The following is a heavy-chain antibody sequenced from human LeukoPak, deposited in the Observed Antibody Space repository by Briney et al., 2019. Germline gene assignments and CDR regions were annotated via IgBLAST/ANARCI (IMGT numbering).Heavy chain of an antibody. V-gene: IGHV1-69*05. J-gene: IGHJ5*02. CDR1: GGTFSSYA. CDR3: ARDCGSSPNWFDP. D-gene: IGHD6-6*01. CDR2: IIPIFGTA. Sequence: EASVKVSCKASGGTFSSYATSWVRQAPGQGLEWMGGIIPIFGTANYAQKFRGRVTITTDESTSTAYMELSSLRSEDTAVYYCARDCGSSPNWFDPWGQGTLVTVSS.